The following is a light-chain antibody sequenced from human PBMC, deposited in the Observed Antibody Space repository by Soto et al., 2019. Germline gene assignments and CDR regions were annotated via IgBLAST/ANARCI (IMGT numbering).Light chain of an antibody. CDR1: QSLVHSNVYRL. V-gene: IGKV2-28*01. J-gene: IGKJ1*01. Sequence: TLSPVSRSVLSGEPAYISCSSSQSLVHSNVYRLLDWYLQRPGQSPQLLIYLASNRASGVPDRFSGSGSGTDFTLKISRLEAEDVAVYYCMQGSNRPRTFGQGTKVDI. CDR3: MQGSNRPRT. CDR2: LAS.